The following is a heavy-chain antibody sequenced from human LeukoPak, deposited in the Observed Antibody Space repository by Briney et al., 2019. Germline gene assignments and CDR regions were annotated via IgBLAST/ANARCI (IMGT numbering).Heavy chain of an antibody. Sequence: GGSLRLSCEASGFTFDDYAMNWVRQAPGKGLEWVSSINWNGIITTYAASVKGRFTISRDNAKNSLYLQMNSLRAEDTAVYYCARDAYYDFWSGYPRYFDYWGQGTLVTVSS. J-gene: IGHJ4*02. CDR1: GFTFDDYA. D-gene: IGHD3-3*01. CDR3: ARDAYYDFWSGYPRYFDY. CDR2: INWNGIIT. V-gene: IGHV3-20*04.